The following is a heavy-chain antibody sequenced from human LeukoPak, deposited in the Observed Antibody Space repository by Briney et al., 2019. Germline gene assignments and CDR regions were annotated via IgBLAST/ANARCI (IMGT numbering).Heavy chain of an antibody. CDR1: GFIFSSYS. D-gene: IGHD3-22*01. J-gene: IGHJ3*02. CDR3: AKRETYYHDSSGYSDAFDI. CDR2: ITPSSTTI. Sequence: PGGSLRLSCAASGFIFSSYSINWVRQAPGKGLEWVSYITPSSTTIYYADSVKGRFTISRDNAKNSLSLQMNSLRAEDTAVYHCAKRETYYHDSSGYSDAFDIWGQGTMVTVSS. V-gene: IGHV3-48*04.